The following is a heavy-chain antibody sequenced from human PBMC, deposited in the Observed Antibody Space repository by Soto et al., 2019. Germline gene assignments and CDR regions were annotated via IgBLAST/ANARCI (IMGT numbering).Heavy chain of an antibody. D-gene: IGHD5-18*01. J-gene: IGHJ3*02. CDR1: GFTFSSYS. V-gene: IGHV3-21*01. CDR3: ARDGRGYSYGTDAFDI. Sequence: EVQLVESGGGLVKPGGSLRLSCAASGFTFSSYSMNWVRQAPGKGLEWVSSISSSSSYIYYADSVKGRFTISRDNAKNSLYLQMNSLRADDTAVYYCARDGRGYSYGTDAFDIWGQGTMVTVSS. CDR2: ISSSSSYI.